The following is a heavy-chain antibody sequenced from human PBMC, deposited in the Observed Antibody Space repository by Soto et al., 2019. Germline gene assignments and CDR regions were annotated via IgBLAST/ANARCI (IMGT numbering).Heavy chain of an antibody. CDR3: ARDRSYSLDV. CDR2: INSDGSST. CDR1: GSTFSNDW. V-gene: IGHV3-74*01. J-gene: IGHJ6*02. Sequence: EVQLVESGGGLLQPGGSLRLSCAVSGSTFSNDWMHWVRQAPGKGLVWVSHINSDGSSTNYADFVKGRFTIARDNAKNTVYLQMNSLRAEDTAVYYCARDRSYSLDVWGQWTRVTVSS.